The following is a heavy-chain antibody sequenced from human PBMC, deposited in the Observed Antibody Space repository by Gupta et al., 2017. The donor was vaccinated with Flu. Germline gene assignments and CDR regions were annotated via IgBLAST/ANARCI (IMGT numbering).Heavy chain of an antibody. Sequence: QVQLVQSGAAVKKPGASVKVSCKASGYTFTSYDINWVRQATGQGLEWMGWMNPNSGNTGYAQKFQGRVTMTRNTSISTAYMELSSLRSEDTAVYYCASWGPSRPLNYYYYYGMDVWGQGTTVTVSS. D-gene: IGHD3-16*01. J-gene: IGHJ6*02. CDR1: GYTFTSYD. CDR3: ASWGPSRPLNYYYYYGMDV. CDR2: MNPNSGNT. V-gene: IGHV1-8*01.